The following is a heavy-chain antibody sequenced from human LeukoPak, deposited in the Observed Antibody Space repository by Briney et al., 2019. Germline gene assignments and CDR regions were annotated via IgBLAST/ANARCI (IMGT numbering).Heavy chain of an antibody. Sequence: GGSLRLSCAASGFTFSSYSMNWVRQAPGKGLEWVSYISSSSTIYYADSVKGRFTISRDNAKNSLYLQMNSLRAEDTAVYYCARVYDSSGYYPRYYYYYMDVWGKGTTVTVSS. V-gene: IGHV3-48*01. D-gene: IGHD3-22*01. J-gene: IGHJ6*03. CDR3: ARVYDSSGYYPRYYYYYMDV. CDR2: ISSSSTI. CDR1: GFTFSSYS.